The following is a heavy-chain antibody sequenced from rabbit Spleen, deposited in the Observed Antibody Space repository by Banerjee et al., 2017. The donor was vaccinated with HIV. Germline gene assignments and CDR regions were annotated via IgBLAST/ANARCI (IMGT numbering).Heavy chain of an antibody. Sequence: QSLEESGGDLVKPGASLTLTCTASGIDFSSKSVYWVRQAPGKGLEWIACIGTATSGGTYYASWAKGRFTISKTSSTTVTLQMTSLTAADTATYFCARDLAGVIGWNFNLWGQGTLVTVS. V-gene: IGHV1S40*01. CDR2: IGTATSGGT. CDR1: GIDFSSKS. D-gene: IGHD4-1*01. CDR3: ARDLAGVIGWNFNL. J-gene: IGHJ4*01.